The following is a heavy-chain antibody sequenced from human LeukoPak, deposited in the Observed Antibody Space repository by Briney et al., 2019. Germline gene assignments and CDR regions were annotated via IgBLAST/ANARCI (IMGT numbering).Heavy chain of an antibody. Sequence: ASVKVSCKASGGTFSSYAISWVRQAPGQGLERMGGIIPIFGTANYAQKFQGRVTITADESTSTAYMELSSLRSEDTAVYYCARPLTGDRWYFDLWGRGTLVTVSS. CDR1: GGTFSSYA. CDR2: IIPIFGTA. J-gene: IGHJ2*01. CDR3: ARPLTGDRWYFDL. V-gene: IGHV1-69*01. D-gene: IGHD7-27*01.